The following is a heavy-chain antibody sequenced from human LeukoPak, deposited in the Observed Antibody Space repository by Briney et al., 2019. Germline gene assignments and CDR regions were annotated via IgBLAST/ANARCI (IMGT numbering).Heavy chain of an antibody. Sequence: GGSLRLSCAASGFTFSIYSMNWVRQAPGKGLEWVSYISSSSSTIYYADSVKGRFTISRDNAKNSLYLQMYSLRDEDTAVYYCARDLRNIGYCTGGVCSGSFDYWGQGTLVTVSS. V-gene: IGHV3-48*02. CDR3: ARDLRNIGYCTGGVCSGSFDY. CDR1: GFTFSIYS. D-gene: IGHD2-8*02. J-gene: IGHJ4*02. CDR2: ISSSSSTI.